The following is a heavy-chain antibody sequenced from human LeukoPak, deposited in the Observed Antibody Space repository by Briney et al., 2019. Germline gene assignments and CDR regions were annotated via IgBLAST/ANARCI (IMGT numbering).Heavy chain of an antibody. D-gene: IGHD6-13*01. Sequence: PSETLSLTCTVAGGSISSSTYYWGWIRQPPGKGLEWIGSINYSGSTYYNPSLKSRVTISVDTSRNQLSLKLSSVTAADTAVYYCARRAAPGTIDYWGQGTLVTVSS. CDR2: INYSGST. J-gene: IGHJ4*02. V-gene: IGHV4-39*07. CDR3: ARRAAPGTIDY. CDR1: GGSISSSTYY.